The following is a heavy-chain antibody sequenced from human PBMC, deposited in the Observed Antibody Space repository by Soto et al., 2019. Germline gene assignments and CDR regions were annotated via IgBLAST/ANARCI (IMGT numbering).Heavy chain of an antibody. V-gene: IGHV3-7*03. Sequence: GGSLRLSCAASGFDFRNYWMTWVRQAPGKGLQWVSNINQDGSVKYFVDSLKGRITMSRDNARDSLYLQMSSLRAEDTAVYHCARIGYSSSSMDYWGQGALVTVSS. CDR3: ARIGYSSSSMDY. CDR1: GFDFRNYW. CDR2: INQDGSVK. J-gene: IGHJ4*02. D-gene: IGHD6-6*01.